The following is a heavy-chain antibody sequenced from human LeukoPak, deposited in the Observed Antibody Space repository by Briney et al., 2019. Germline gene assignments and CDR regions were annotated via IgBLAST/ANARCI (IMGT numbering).Heavy chain of an antibody. D-gene: IGHD3-3*01. Sequence: SETLSLTCTVSGDSISDDYYTWMRQPAGKGLEWIGRIHSGGTTNYNPSLMSRVTLSIDKSKKHISLRLTSVTAADTAVYYCAREYDFWSGYYEYWGQGTLVTVSS. CDR2: IHSGGTT. J-gene: IGHJ4*02. CDR1: GDSISDDY. V-gene: IGHV4-4*07. CDR3: AREYDFWSGYYEY.